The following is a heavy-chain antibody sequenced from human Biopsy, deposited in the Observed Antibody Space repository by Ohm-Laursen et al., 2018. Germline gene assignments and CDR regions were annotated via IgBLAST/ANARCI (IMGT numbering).Heavy chain of an antibody. Sequence: GTLSLTCTVSGGSISSYYWTWIRQPPGKGLEWIGDVYYSGSTNRNPSLKSRVTILVDTSKDQFSLRLNSVTAADTAVYYCGRREVVITHDAFDTWGQGTMVTVSS. J-gene: IGHJ3*02. CDR3: GRREVVITHDAFDT. V-gene: IGHV4-59*08. D-gene: IGHD3-22*01. CDR1: GGSISSYY. CDR2: VYYSGST.